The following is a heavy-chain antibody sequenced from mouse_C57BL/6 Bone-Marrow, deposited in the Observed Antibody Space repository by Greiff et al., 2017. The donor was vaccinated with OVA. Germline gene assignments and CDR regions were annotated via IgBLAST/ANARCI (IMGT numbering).Heavy chain of an antibody. CDR2: ISSGSSTI. Sequence: EVQLVESGGGLVKPGGSLKLSCAASGFTFSDYGMHWVRQAPEKGLEWVAYISSGSSTIYYADTVKGRFTISRDNATNTLFLPMTSLSSEDTAKYYGATLYYRNVWGTGTTVTVAS. CDR3: ATLYYRNV. V-gene: IGHV5-17*01. CDR1: GFTFSDYG. J-gene: IGHJ1*03. D-gene: IGHD2-14*01.